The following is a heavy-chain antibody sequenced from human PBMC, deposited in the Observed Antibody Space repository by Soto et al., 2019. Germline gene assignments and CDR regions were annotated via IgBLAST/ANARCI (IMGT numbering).Heavy chain of an antibody. CDR2: INPNRGGT. Sequence: GSVKVSCKASGYNFTRYYMHWVRQAPGQGLEWMGWINPNRGGTNYAQKFQGRVTMTRDTSISTAYMDLIRLRADDKAVYYCARGYSSGWFGGDNWFDPWGQGTVATV. CDR1: GYNFTRYY. V-gene: IGHV1-2*02. D-gene: IGHD6-19*01. J-gene: IGHJ5*02. CDR3: ARGYSSGWFGGDNWFDP.